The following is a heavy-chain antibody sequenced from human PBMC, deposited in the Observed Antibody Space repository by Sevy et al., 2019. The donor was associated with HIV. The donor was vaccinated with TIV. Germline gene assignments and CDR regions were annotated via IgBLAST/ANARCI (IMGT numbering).Heavy chain of an antibody. CDR1: GYTFTSYG. J-gene: IGHJ3*02. D-gene: IGHD3-3*01. CDR2: ISAYNGNT. Sequence: ASVKVSCKASGYTFTSYGISWVRQAPGQGLEWMGWISAYNGNTNYAQKLQGRVTMTTDTSTSTAYMELRSLRSDDTAVYYCARGINEITIFGGQRLAFDIRGQGTMVTVSS. V-gene: IGHV1-18*01. CDR3: ARGINEITIFGGQRLAFDI.